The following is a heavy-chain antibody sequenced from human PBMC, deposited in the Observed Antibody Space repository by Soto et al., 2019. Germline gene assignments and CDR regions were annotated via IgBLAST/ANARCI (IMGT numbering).Heavy chain of an antibody. CDR1: GGTFSSYA. V-gene: IGHV1-69*13. CDR2: IIPIFGTA. D-gene: IGHD2-15*01. CDR3: AGYCSGGSCYSGPMSAFDV. J-gene: IGHJ3*01. Sequence: SVKVSCKASGGTFSSYAISWVRQAPGQGLEWMGGIIPIFGTANYAQKFQGRVTITADESMSTAYMELSSLRSEGTAVYYCAGYCSGGSCYSGPMSAFDVWGQGTMVTVSS.